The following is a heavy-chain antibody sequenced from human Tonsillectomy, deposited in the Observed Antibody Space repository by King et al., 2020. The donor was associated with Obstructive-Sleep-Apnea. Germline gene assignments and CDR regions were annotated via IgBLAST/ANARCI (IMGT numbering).Heavy chain of an antibody. CDR3: AREQQAFDY. V-gene: IGHV3-66*01. D-gene: IGHD6-13*01. Sequence: VQLVESGGGLVQPGGSLRLSCAASGFTVSTNYMSWVRQAPGKGLEWVSVIYSCGSTYYADSVKGRLTISRDNYKNTLYLQMNSLRAEDTAVYYCAREQQAFDYWGQGTLVTVSS. CDR1: GFTVSTNY. J-gene: IGHJ4*02. CDR2: IYSCGST.